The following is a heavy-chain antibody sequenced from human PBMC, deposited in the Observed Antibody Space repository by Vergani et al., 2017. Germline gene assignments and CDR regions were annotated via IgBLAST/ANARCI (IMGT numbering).Heavy chain of an antibody. V-gene: IGHV3-49*04. D-gene: IGHD5-18*01. CDR3: SREQDVGYSSKYYYYYGMDV. Sequence: EVQLVESGGGLVQPGRSLRLSCTDSGVAFSDYAMSWVRQAPGKGLEWVGFIRSQGYGGTTEYAASVKGRFTISRDDSKSIAYLQMNSLKTEDTAVYYCSREQDVGYSSKYYYYYGMDVWGQGTTVTVSS. J-gene: IGHJ6*02. CDR2: IRSQGYGGTT. CDR1: GVAFSDYA.